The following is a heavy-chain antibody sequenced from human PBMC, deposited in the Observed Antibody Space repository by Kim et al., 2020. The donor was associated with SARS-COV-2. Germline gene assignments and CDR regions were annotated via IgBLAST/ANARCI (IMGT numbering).Heavy chain of an antibody. Sequence: SETLSLTCAVYGGSFSGYYWSWIRQPPGKGLEWIGEINHSGSTNYNPSLKSRVTISVDTSKNQFSLKLSSVTAADTAVYYCARSIAAAGMDDRDYWGQGT. CDR2: INHSGST. V-gene: IGHV4-34*01. CDR1: GGSFSGYY. J-gene: IGHJ4*02. D-gene: IGHD6-13*01. CDR3: ARSIAAAGMDDRDY.